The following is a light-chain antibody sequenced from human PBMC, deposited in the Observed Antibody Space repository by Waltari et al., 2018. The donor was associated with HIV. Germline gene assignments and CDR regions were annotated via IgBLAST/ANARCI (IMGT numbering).Light chain of an antibody. Sequence: QSALTQPPSVSGAPGQRVTISCTGNRSNIGAGFFVHWYQPLPGTAPKLLVDRDTNRPSGGPDRFSGSKSGTSASLVITGLQAEDEADYYCQSYDSSVRSSVFGGGTKLTVL. CDR3: QSYDSSVRSSV. CDR2: RDT. CDR1: RSNIGAGFF. V-gene: IGLV1-40*01. J-gene: IGLJ2*01.